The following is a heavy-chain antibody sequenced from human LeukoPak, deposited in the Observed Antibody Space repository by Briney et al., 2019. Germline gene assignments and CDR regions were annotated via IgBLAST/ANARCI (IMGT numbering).Heavy chain of an antibody. D-gene: IGHD4-17*01. CDR1: VFTFSTYG. CDR2: IPSDGSDN. Sequence: GGSLRLSCAASVFTFSTYGFHWVRQAPGKGLEWVAFIPSDGSDNYYANSVKGRFTISRDNSKNTLYLQMNSLRSEDTAVYYCVKGLGDYDDFRLGYWGQGTLVTVSS. J-gene: IGHJ4*02. CDR3: VKGLGDYDDFRLGY. V-gene: IGHV3-30*02.